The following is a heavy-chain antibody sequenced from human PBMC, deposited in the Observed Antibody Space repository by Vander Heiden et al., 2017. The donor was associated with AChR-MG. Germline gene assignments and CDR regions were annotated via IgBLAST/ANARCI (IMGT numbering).Heavy chain of an antibody. Sequence: QVQLVESGGGVVQTGRSLRLSCAASGFIFSSYAMHWVRQAPGKGLEWVAVISYDGSKKYYVDSVKGRFTISRDNSKSTLYLQMNSLRAEDTAVYYCAFRGVRFLEWSSLDYWGQGTLATVSS. CDR3: AFRGVRFLEWSSLDY. CDR1: GFIFSSYA. J-gene: IGHJ4*02. CDR2: ISYDGSKK. V-gene: IGHV3-30*03. D-gene: IGHD3-3*01.